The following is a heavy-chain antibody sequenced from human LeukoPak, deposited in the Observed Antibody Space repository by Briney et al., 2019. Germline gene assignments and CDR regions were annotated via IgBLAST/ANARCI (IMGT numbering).Heavy chain of an antibody. V-gene: IGHV3-48*03. J-gene: IGHJ4*02. CDR2: ISSSGSTI. Sequence: QPGGSLRLSCAASGFTFSNFEMNWVRQAPGKGLEWVSYISSSGSTIYYADSVKGRFTISRDNAKNSLYLQMNSLRAEDTAVYYCARDHNGPYTFDYWGQGTLVTVSS. CDR1: GFTFSNFE. CDR3: ARDHNGPYTFDY. D-gene: IGHD2-2*02.